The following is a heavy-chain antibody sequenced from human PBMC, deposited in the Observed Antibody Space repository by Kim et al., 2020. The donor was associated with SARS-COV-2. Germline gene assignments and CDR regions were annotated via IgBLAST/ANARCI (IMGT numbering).Heavy chain of an antibody. V-gene: IGHV3-30*04. Sequence: GGSLRLSCAASGFTFSSYAMHWVRQAPGKGLEWVAAISYDGSNKYYADSVKGRFTISRDNSKNTLYLQMNSLRAEDTAVYYCARGAGIAAAGTVITTMLYFDYWGQGTLVTVSS. J-gene: IGHJ4*02. CDR3: ARGAGIAAAGTVITTMLYFDY. CDR1: GFTFSSYA. CDR2: ISYDGSNK. D-gene: IGHD6-13*01.